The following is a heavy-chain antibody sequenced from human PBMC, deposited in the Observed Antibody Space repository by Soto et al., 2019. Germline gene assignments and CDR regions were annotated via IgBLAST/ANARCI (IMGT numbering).Heavy chain of an antibody. Sequence: GGSLRLSCAASGFTFSSYSMNWVRQAPGKGLEWVSSISSSSSYIYYADSVKGRFTISRDNAKNSLYLQMNSLRAEDTAVYYCARDQGYGYGYSGGFDYWGQGTLVTVSS. D-gene: IGHD5-18*01. CDR2: ISSSSSYI. J-gene: IGHJ4*02. CDR1: GFTFSSYS. V-gene: IGHV3-21*01. CDR3: ARDQGYGYGYSGGFDY.